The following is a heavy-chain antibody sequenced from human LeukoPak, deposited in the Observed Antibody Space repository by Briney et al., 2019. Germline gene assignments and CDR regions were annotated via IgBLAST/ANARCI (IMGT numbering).Heavy chain of an antibody. CDR2: INHSGST. CDR1: GGSFSGYY. CDR3: ARQGEDGGYCSGGNCYSFGSNDY. V-gene: IGHV4-34*01. D-gene: IGHD2-15*01. J-gene: IGHJ4*02. Sequence: PSETLSLTCAVYGGSFSGYYWSWIRQPPGKGLEWIGEINHSGSTNYNPSLKSRVTISVDTSKNQFSLKLSSVTAADTAVYYCARQGEDGGYCSGGNCYSFGSNDYWGQGTLVTVSS.